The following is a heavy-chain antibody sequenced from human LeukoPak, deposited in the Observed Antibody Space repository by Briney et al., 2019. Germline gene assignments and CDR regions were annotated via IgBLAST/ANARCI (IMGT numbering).Heavy chain of an antibody. Sequence: APVKVSCKASGYTFSSYGISWVRQAPGQGLEWMGWISGYNDNTKYYAQKLQGRVTMTTDTSTSTAYMELRSLRSDDTAVYYCARDTKRSRARWENLGFDPWGQGTLVTVSS. V-gene: IGHV1-18*01. J-gene: IGHJ5*02. CDR3: ARDTKRSRARWENLGFDP. D-gene: IGHD1-26*01. CDR1: GYTFSSYG. CDR2: ISGYNDNT.